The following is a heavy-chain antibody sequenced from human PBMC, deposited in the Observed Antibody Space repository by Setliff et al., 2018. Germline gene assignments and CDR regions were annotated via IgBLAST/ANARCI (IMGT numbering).Heavy chain of an antibody. J-gene: IGHJ5*02. V-gene: IGHV5-51*01. CDR3: ARHPYYYGSGTYLDNNNRWFDP. D-gene: IGHD3-10*01. Sequence: PGESLKISCKGSGYSFSTCWIGWGRQMPGKGLEWMGIIYPGDSITRYSPSFQGQVTISVDKSINTAYLQWSSLRASDTAIYYCARHPYYYGSGTYLDNNNRWFDPWGQGTLVTVSS. CDR1: GYSFSTCW. CDR2: IYPGDSIT.